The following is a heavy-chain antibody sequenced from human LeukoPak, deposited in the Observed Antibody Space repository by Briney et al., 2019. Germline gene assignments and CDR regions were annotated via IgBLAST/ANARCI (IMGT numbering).Heavy chain of an antibody. J-gene: IGHJ4*02. CDR3: ASIRIAAGDFDY. CDR1: GFTFSSYA. CDR2: ISYDGSNK. Sequence: QPGRSLRLSCAASGFTFSSYAMHWVRQAPGKGLEWVAVISYDGSNKHYADSVKGRFTISRDNSKNTLYLQMNSLRAEDTAVYYCASIRIAAGDFDYWGQGTLVTVSS. D-gene: IGHD6-25*01. V-gene: IGHV3-30*04.